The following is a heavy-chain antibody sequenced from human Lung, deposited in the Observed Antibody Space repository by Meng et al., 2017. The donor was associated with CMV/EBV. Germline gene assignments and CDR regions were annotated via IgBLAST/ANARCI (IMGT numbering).Heavy chain of an antibody. J-gene: IGHJ6*02. D-gene: IGHD2-15*01. CDR3: ARGGGVASSFGMDV. CDR2: IIPIFGTA. CDR1: GGTFSSHA. V-gene: IGHV1-69*05. Sequence: XVXVSXXASGGTFSSHAISWVRQAPGQGLEWMGGIIPIFGTANYAQKFQGRVTITTDESMSTAYMELSSLRSEDTAVYYCARGGGVASSFGMDVWGQGTTVXVSS.